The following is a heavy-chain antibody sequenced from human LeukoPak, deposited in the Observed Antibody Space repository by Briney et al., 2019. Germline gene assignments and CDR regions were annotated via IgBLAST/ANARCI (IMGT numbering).Heavy chain of an antibody. CDR1: GGSISGYY. V-gene: IGHV4-59*01. CDR2: IHYSGGT. CDR3: ARNGDQDYCDH. Sequence: SETLSLTCTVSGGSISGYYWGWIRQPPGKGLEWMGYIHYSGGTDYNPSLKSRVTISVDTSKNQFSLKLSSVTAADTAVYYCARNGDQDYCDHWGQGTLVTVSS. J-gene: IGHJ4*02. D-gene: IGHD4-17*01.